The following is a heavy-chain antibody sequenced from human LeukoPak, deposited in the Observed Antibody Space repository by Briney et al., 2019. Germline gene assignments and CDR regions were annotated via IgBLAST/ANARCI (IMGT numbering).Heavy chain of an antibody. V-gene: IGHV3-74*01. CDR2: VNTDGSTP. CDR1: GFTFSSYW. CDR3: TRDSYCSGGSCYQYYGMDV. D-gene: IGHD2-15*01. J-gene: IGHJ6*02. Sequence: PGGSLRLSCAASGFTFSSYWMHWVRQAPGKGLVWVSRVNTDGSTPTYADSVKGRFTISRDNAKNTLYLQMNSLRAEDTAVYYCTRDSYCSGGSCYQYYGMDVWGQGTTVTVSS.